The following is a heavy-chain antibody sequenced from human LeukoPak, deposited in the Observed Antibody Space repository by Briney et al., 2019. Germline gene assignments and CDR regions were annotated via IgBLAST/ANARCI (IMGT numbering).Heavy chain of an antibody. J-gene: IGHJ4*02. CDR3: AKVPITMVRGVSEFDY. D-gene: IGHD3-10*01. CDR1: GFTFSSYA. Sequence: GGSPRLSCAASGFTFSSYAMSWVRQAPGKGLERVSAISGSGGSTYYADSVKGRFTISRDNSKNTLYLQMNSLRAEDTAVYYCAKVPITMVRGVSEFDYWGQGTLVTVSS. CDR2: ISGSGGST. V-gene: IGHV3-23*01.